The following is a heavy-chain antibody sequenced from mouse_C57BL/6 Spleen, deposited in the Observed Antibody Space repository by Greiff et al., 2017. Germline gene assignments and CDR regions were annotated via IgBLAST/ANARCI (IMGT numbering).Heavy chain of an antibody. CDR1: GFTFSDAW. D-gene: IGHD4-1*01. CDR3: TGTGWFGY. CDR2: IRNKANNPAT. Sequence: EVKVEESGGGLVQPGGSMKLSCAASGFTFSDAWMDWVRQSPEKGLEWVAEIRNKANNPATYYAESVKGRFTISRDDSKSSVYLQRNSLRAEDTGIYYCTGTGWFGYWGQGTLVTVSA. V-gene: IGHV6-6*01. J-gene: IGHJ3*01.